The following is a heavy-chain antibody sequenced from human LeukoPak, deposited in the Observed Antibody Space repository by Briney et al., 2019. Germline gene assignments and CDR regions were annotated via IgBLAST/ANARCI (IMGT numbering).Heavy chain of an antibody. J-gene: IGHJ4*02. V-gene: IGHV3-20*04. Sequence: PGGSLRLSCAASGFTFDDYGMSWVRQAPGKGLEWVSGINWNGGSTGYADSVKGRFTISRDNAKNSLYLQMNSLRAEDTALYYCARDGVPGSGSYEGYFDYWGQGTLVTVSS. CDR2: INWNGGST. CDR1: GFTFDDYG. D-gene: IGHD3-10*01. CDR3: ARDGVPGSGSYEGYFDY.